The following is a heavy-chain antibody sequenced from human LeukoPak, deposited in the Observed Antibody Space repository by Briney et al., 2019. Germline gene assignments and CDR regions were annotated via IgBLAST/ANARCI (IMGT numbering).Heavy chain of an antibody. J-gene: IGHJ4*02. V-gene: IGHV4-59*08. Sequence: SETLSPTCTVLGGSFRSYYWSWIRQTPGKALEWIGSIYYTGRTGYNPSLDSRVTISLDTSKTRFSLKLSSVTAADTAVYYCARLWTNQMYHFDYWGQGTLVTVSS. CDR2: IYYTGRT. CDR1: GGSFRSYY. D-gene: IGHD3/OR15-3a*01. CDR3: ARLWTNQMYHFDY.